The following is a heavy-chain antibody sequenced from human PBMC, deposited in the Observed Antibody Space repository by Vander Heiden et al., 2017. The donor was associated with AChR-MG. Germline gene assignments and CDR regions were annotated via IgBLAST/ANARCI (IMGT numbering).Heavy chain of an antibody. D-gene: IGHD3-3*01. J-gene: IGHJ4*02. Sequence: QVQLVQSGAEVKKPGASVKVSCKASGYTFTSYDINWVRQATGQGLEWMGWMNPNSGNTGYAKKFQGRVTMTRNTSISTAYRELSSLRSEETAAYYCARGEYTIGGGVIIGEYIYWGQGTLVTVSS. CDR3: ARGEYTIGGGVIIGEYIY. CDR1: GYTFTSYD. V-gene: IGHV1-8*01. CDR2: MNPNSGNT.